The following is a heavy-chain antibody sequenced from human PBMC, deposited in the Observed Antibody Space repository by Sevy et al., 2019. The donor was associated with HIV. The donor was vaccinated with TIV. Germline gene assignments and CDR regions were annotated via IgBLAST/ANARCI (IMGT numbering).Heavy chain of an antibody. CDR1: GYTFGSYG. CDR2: ISGYNGNT. J-gene: IGHJ3*02. D-gene: IGHD2-15*01. Sequence: ASVKVSCKASGYTFGSYGVSWVRQAPGQGLEWMGWISGYNGNTNYEQKLKGRLTMTIDTSTNTAYLGLRSLGSDDTAMYYCATGRDRVLVVPPGALAISGQGTVVTVS. CDR3: ATGRDRVLVVPPGALAI. V-gene: IGHV1-18*01.